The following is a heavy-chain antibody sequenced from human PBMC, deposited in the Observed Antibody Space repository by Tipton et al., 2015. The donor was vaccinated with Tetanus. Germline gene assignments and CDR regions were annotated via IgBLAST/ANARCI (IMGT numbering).Heavy chain of an antibody. Sequence: TLSLTCTVSGVSISGGRYYWSWIRQRPGKGLEWIGDIYSSGSTHTDPSLKGRVTISVDTSENQFSLGLNSVTAADTAVYYCARDQARGARGWNYFDFWGLGTLVTVSS. J-gene: IGHJ4*02. CDR3: ARDQARGARGWNYFDF. CDR2: IYSSGST. CDR1: GVSISGGRYY. V-gene: IGHV4-31*03. D-gene: IGHD1-26*01.